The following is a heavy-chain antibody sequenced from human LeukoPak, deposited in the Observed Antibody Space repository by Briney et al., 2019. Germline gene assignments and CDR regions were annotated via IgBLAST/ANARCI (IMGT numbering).Heavy chain of an antibody. D-gene: IGHD4-17*01. CDR3: ARASTTVPNLLDN. V-gene: IGHV3-11*06. J-gene: IGHJ4*02. CDR1: GFTFSDYY. CDR2: ISGSSSYT. Sequence: GGSLRLSCAASGFTFSDYYMSGIRQAPGKGLEGVSYISGSSSYTIYADSVKGRFTISRDNAKNTLYLQMNSLRAEDTAVYFCARASTTVPNLLDNWGQGTLVTVSS.